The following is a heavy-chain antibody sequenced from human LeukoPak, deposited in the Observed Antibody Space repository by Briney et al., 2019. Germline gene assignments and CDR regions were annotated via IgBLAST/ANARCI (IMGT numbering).Heavy chain of an antibody. Sequence: SESLSLTCTVAGGFISSYSWSWIRQPPGKGLEWVGYIYYSGSTNYNPSLKSRVTISVDTSKNQFSLKLSSVTAADTTVYYCASNYYGSGSLDYSGQGNLVTVSS. D-gene: IGHD3-10*01. CDR2: IYYSGST. CDR3: ASNYYGSGSLDY. J-gene: IGHJ4*02. CDR1: GGFISSYS. V-gene: IGHV4-59*08.